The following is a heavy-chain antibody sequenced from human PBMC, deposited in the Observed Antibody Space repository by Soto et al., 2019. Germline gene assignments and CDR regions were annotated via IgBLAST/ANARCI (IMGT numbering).Heavy chain of an antibody. V-gene: IGHV3-74*01. CDR2: INIDGRST. D-gene: IGHD2-15*01. CDR1: GFTFSSYW. J-gene: IGHJ4*02. Sequence: EVQLVESGGGLVQPGGSLRLSCAASGFTFSSYWMHWVRQAPGKGLVWVSRINIDGRSTSYADSVKGRFTISRDNAMNTLYLQMNRLRVEDTAVYYCARGRGYCSGSSCYVDFWGQGTLVTVSS. CDR3: ARGRGYCSGSSCYVDF.